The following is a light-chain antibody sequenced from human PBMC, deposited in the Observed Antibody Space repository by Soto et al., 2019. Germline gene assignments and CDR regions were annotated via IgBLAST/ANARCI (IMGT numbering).Light chain of an antibody. CDR2: GAS. CDR3: QQYRSWPHT. J-gene: IGKJ1*01. V-gene: IGKV3-15*01. Sequence: EIVLTQSPATLSVSPGERVTLSCRASQSVDISLAWYQQKPGQAPRLLIYGASTRATDMPGTFSGRGSGTEFTLTITSLRPEDFGVYYCQQYRSWPHTFGQGTKVEIK. CDR1: QSVDIS.